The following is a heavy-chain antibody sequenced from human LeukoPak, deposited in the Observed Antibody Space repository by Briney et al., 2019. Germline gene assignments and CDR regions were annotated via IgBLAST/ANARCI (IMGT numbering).Heavy chain of an antibody. D-gene: IGHD3-10*01. CDR1: GFTFSSYT. CDR2: ISGIGGT. V-gene: IGHV3-23*01. J-gene: IGHJ4*02. Sequence: SGGSLRLSCAASGFTFSSYTMTWVRQAPGKGLEWVSGISGIGGTYYADSVKGRFTISGDNSKNTLYLQMNSLRAEDTAVYYCAKRYGSGSSLRSFDYWGQGTLVTVSS. CDR3: AKRYGSGSSLRSFDY.